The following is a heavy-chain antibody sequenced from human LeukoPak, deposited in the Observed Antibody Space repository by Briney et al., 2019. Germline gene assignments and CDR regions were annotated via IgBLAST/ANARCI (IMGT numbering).Heavy chain of an antibody. CDR1: GGTFSSYV. CDR3: ARGPFGDNYYMDV. J-gene: IGHJ6*03. D-gene: IGHD3-10*01. Sequence: GASLKVSCKASGGTFSSYVISWVRQAPGQGLEWMGDIFPIFGTANYAQKFQGRVTITTDESTSTAYMELSSLRSEDTAVYYCARGPFGDNYYMDVWGKGTTVTVSS. V-gene: IGHV1-69*05. CDR2: IFPIFGTA.